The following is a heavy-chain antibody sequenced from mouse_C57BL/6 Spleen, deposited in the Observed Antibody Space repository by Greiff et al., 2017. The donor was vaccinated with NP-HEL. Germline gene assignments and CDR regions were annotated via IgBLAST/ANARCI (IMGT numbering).Heavy chain of an antibody. Sequence: QVQLQQPGAELVMPGASVKLSCKASGYTFTSYWMHWVKQRPGQGLEWIGEIDPSDSYTNYNQKFKGKSTLTVDKSSSTAYMQLSSLTSEDSAVYYCARWGNYEGYFDYWGQGTTLTVSS. CDR2: IDPSDSYT. CDR1: GYTFTSYW. CDR3: ARWGNYEGYFDY. D-gene: IGHD2-1*01. V-gene: IGHV1-69*01. J-gene: IGHJ2*01.